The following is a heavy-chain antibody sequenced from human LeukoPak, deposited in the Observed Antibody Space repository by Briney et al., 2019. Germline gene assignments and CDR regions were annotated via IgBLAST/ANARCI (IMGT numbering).Heavy chain of an antibody. CDR2: IWFDGHNK. Sequence: GRSLRLSCAASGFNFSSYGMHWVRQAPGKGLEWVAVIWFDGHNKNYADSVKGRFTISRDNSKNTVYMQMNSVRVDDTAVYYCARVGECTSTSCYRPYYYDMDVWGKGTTVTVSS. CDR3: ARVGECTSTSCYRPYYYDMDV. V-gene: IGHV3-33*01. D-gene: IGHD2-2*01. CDR1: GFNFSSYG. J-gene: IGHJ6*04.